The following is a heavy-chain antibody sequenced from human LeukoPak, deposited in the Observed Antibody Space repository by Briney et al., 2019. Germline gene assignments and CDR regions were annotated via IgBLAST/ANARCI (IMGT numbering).Heavy chain of an antibody. CDR1: GSTFDYYA. D-gene: IGHD3-3*01. CDR2: ISWNSGSI. CDR3: AKTDRYDFWSGYYFDY. V-gene: IGHV3-9*01. Sequence: GGSLRLSCAASGSTFDYYAMHWVRQAPGKGLEWVSGISWNSGSIGYADSVKGRFTISRDNAKNSLYLQMNSLRAEDTALYYCAKTDRYDFWSGYYFDYWGQGTLVTVSS. J-gene: IGHJ4*02.